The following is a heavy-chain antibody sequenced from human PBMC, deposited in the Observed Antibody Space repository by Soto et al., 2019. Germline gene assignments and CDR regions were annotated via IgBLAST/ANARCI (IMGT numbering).Heavy chain of an antibody. CDR2: IDSDGSST. J-gene: IGHJ3*02. Sequence: GGSLRLSCAASGFTFSSYWMHWVRQAPGKGLVWVSRIDSDGSSTSYADSVKGRFTISRDNAKNTLYLQMNSLRAEDTAVYYCARDDDFWSGPTVRDRAFDIWGQGTMVTVSS. V-gene: IGHV3-74*01. D-gene: IGHD3-3*01. CDR1: GFTFSSYW. CDR3: ARDDDFWSGPTVRDRAFDI.